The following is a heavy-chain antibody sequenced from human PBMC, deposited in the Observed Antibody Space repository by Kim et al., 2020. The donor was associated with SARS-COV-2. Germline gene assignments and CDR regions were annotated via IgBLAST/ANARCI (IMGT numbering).Heavy chain of an antibody. V-gene: IGHV1-2*06. CDR2: INPNSGGT. CDR3: ARVKGIGSGPSRAFDI. Sequence: ASVKVSCKASGYTFTGYYMHWVRQAPGQGLEWMGRINPNSGGTNYAQKFQGRVTMTRDTSISTAYMELSRLRSDDTAVYYCARVKGIGSGPSRAFDIWGQGTMVTVSS. J-gene: IGHJ3*02. D-gene: IGHD6-13*01. CDR1: GYTFTGYY.